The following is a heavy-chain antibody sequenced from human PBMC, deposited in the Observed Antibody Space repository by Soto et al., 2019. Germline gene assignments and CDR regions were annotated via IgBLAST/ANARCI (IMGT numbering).Heavy chain of an antibody. D-gene: IGHD2-2*02. CDR1: GGTFSSYT. CDR2: SIPILGIA. Sequence: QVQLVQSGAEVKKPGSSVKVSCKASGGTFSSYTISWVRQAPGQGLEWMGRSIPILGIANYAQKFQGRVTMTADKSTRTAYMALSSLRSEDTAVYYCVMVNCSSTSCDRDYWGQGTLVSVSS. V-gene: IGHV1-69*02. CDR3: VMVNCSSTSCDRDY. J-gene: IGHJ4*02.